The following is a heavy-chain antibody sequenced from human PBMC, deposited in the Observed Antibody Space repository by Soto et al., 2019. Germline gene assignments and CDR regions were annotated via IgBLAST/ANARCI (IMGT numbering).Heavy chain of an antibody. Sequence: GESLKISCKGSGYSFTSYWIGWVRQMPGKGLEWMGIIYPGDSDTRYSPSFQGQVTISADKSISTAYLQWSSLKASDTAMYYCARRDCSSTSCYYPSHAFDIWGQGTMVTVSS. J-gene: IGHJ3*02. CDR1: GYSFTSYW. D-gene: IGHD2-2*01. V-gene: IGHV5-51*01. CDR2: IYPGDSDT. CDR3: ARRDCSSTSCYYPSHAFDI.